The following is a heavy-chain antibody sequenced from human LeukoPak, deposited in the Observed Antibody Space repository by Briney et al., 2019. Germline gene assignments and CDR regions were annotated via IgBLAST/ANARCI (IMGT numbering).Heavy chain of an antibody. CDR1: GFTFSSYA. J-gene: IGHJ3*02. V-gene: IGHV3-23*01. CDR3: AREGYDSSARGAFDI. CDR2: ISGSGGST. D-gene: IGHD3-22*01. Sequence: HTGGSLRLSCAASGFTFSSYAMSWVRQAPGKGLEWVSAISGSGGSTYYADSVKGRFTIPRDNAKNSLYLQMNSLRAEDTAVYYCAREGYDSSARGAFDIWGQGTMVTVSS.